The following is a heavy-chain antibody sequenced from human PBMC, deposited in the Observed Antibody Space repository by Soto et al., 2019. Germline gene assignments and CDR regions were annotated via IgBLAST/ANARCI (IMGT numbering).Heavy chain of an antibody. CDR2: IWYDGSNK. V-gene: IGHV3-33*01. Sequence: HPGGSLRLSCAASGFTFSSYGMHWVRQAPGKGLEWVAVIWYDGSNKYYADSVKGRFTISRDNSKNTLYLQMNSLRAEDTAVYYCARGSLHYYYYYGMDFWGQGTTVTVAS. J-gene: IGHJ6*02. CDR1: GFTFSSYG. CDR3: ARGSLHYYYYYGMDF.